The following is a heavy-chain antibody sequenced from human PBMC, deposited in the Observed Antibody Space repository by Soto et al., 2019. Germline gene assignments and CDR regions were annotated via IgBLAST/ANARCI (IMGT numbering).Heavy chain of an antibody. CDR3: AKDQQYDFWSGSSFDY. CDR1: GFTSSSYA. D-gene: IGHD3-3*01. V-gene: IGHV3-23*01. CDR2: ISGSAEKT. Sequence: EVQLLESGGGLVQPGGSLRLSCVASGFTSSSYAMNWVRQAPGKGLEWVSSISGSAEKTYYADSVKGRFTISRDNSKNTLYLEMNSLRAEDTAVYYCAKDQQYDFWSGSSFDYWGQGTPVTVSS. J-gene: IGHJ4*02.